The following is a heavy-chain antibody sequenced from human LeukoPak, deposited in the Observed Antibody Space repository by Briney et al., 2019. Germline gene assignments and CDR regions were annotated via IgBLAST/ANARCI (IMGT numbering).Heavy chain of an antibody. CDR3: AKAAGYSYGRYYFDY. Sequence: GGSLRLSCAASGFTFSSYAMSWVRQAPGKGLEWVSAISGSGGSTYYAGSVKGRFTISRDNSKNTLYLQMNSLRAEDTAVYYCAKAAGYSYGRYYFDYWGQGTLVTVSS. J-gene: IGHJ4*02. CDR1: GFTFSSYA. V-gene: IGHV3-23*01. D-gene: IGHD5-18*01. CDR2: ISGSGGST.